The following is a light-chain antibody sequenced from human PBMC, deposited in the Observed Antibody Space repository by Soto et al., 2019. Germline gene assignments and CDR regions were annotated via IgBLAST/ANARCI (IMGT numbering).Light chain of an antibody. V-gene: IGKV2-30*01. J-gene: IGKJ1*01. CDR3: MQGAHWPQT. CDR2: KVS. CDR1: QSLVNSDGNTY. Sequence: DVVVTQSPLSLPVTLGQPASISCRSSQSLVNSDGNTYLNWFQQRPGQSPRRLICKVSNRDSGVPDRFSGSGSGTDFTLKISRVEAEDIGVYYCMQGAHWPQTFGQGTKVEIK.